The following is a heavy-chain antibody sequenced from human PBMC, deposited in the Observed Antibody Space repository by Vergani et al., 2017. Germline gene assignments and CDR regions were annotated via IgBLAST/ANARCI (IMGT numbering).Heavy chain of an antibody. CDR2: ISYDGSNK. D-gene: IGHD3-9*01. V-gene: IGHV3-30*03. CDR1: GFTFSSYG. J-gene: IGHJ5*01. CDR3: ARARCIETCYMSNWLDS. Sequence: QVQLVESGGGVVQPGRSLRLSCAASGFTFSSYGMHWVRQAPGKGLEWVAVISYDGSNKYYADSVKGRFTISRDNSKNTLYLQMNSLRVEDTGVYYCARARCIETCYMSNWLDSWGQGTLVTVSS.